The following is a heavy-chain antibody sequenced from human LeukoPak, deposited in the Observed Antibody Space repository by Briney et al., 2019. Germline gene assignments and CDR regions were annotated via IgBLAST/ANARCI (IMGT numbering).Heavy chain of an antibody. CDR3: AGSIAVAGTIDY. J-gene: IGHJ4*02. CDR2: VSGSGGST. Sequence: PGGPPRLSCAASGFTFSTYAMSWVRQAPGKGLEWVSAVSGSGGSTYYADSVKGRFTISRDNSKNTLYLQMNSLRAEDTAVYYCAGSIAVAGTIDYWGQGTLVTVSS. CDR1: GFTFSTYA. D-gene: IGHD6-19*01. V-gene: IGHV3-23*01.